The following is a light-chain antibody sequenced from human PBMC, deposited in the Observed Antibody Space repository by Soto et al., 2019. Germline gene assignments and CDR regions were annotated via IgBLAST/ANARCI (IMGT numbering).Light chain of an antibody. Sequence: DIVLTQSPGTLSLSPGDRATLSCRASQSVSTSYLAWYQQKPGQAPRLLIYGASSRATGIPDRFSGSGSGTDFTLTISGLEPEDFAVYYCQQYGSSGTFGQGTRLEIK. CDR2: GAS. V-gene: IGKV3-20*01. CDR3: QQYGSSGT. J-gene: IGKJ5*01. CDR1: QSVSTSY.